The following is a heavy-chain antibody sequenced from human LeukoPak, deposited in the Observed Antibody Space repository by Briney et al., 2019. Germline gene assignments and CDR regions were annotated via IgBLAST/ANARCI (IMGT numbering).Heavy chain of an antibody. J-gene: IGHJ4*02. V-gene: IGHV3-48*02. CDR2: IRTTAGGAKYA. D-gene: IGHD3-9*01. Sequence: GGSLRLSCATSGFSFTDYPMNWVRQPPGKGLEGISNIRTTAGGAKYAYYADSVKGRVTISRDDGKNTLYLHMNSLRDDDTAVYYCATDQRYAFDYWGQGILVTVSS. CDR3: ATDQRYAFDY. CDR1: GFSFTDYP.